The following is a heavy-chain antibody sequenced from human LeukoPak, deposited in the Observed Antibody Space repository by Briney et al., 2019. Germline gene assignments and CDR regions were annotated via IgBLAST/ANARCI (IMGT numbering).Heavy chain of an antibody. CDR1: GGSISSYY. D-gene: IGHD6-6*01. CDR2: IYYSGST. Sequence: SETLSLTCTVSGGSISSYYWSWIRQPPGKGLEWIGYIYYSGSTNYNPSLKSRVTISVDTSKNQLSLKLSSVTAADTAVYYCARGSIAARPDGLFDYWGQGTLVTVSS. J-gene: IGHJ4*02. V-gene: IGHV4-59*01. CDR3: ARGSIAARPDGLFDY.